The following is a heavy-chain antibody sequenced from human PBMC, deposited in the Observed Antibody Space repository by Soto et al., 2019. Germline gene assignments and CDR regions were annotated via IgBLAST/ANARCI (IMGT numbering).Heavy chain of an antibody. Sequence: QVQLQESGPGLVKPSETLSLTCTVSGGSISSYYWSWIRQPPGKGLEWIGYIYYSGSTNYNPSLKSRVTISVDTSKNQSPRKRGSGPAGDTAGYYGAGGGGVATILWDYWGQGTLVTVSS. CDR3: AGGGGVATILWDY. CDR2: IYYSGST. D-gene: IGHD5-12*01. V-gene: IGHV4-59*01. CDR1: GGSISSYY. J-gene: IGHJ4*02.